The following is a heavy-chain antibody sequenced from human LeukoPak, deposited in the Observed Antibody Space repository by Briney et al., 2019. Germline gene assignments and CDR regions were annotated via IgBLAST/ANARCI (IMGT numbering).Heavy chain of an antibody. CDR2: IYHSGSN. CDR1: VGSISSSNW. V-gene: IGHV4-4*02. CDR3: ARSEDDYGDYGSVDH. J-gene: IGHJ4*02. Sequence: SETLSLTCAVSVGSISSSNWWGWVRQPPGKGLGWIGEIYHSGSNNYNPSLKSRVTISVDKSKNQFSLKLSPVTAADTAVYYCARSEDDYGDYGSVDHWGQGTLVTVSS. D-gene: IGHD4-17*01.